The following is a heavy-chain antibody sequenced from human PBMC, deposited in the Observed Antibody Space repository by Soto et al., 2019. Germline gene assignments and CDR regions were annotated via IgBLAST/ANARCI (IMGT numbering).Heavy chain of an antibody. V-gene: IGHV3-23*01. CDR3: ARGIGGYISAAAFDI. Sequence: EVQLLESGGGLVQPGGSLRLSCAASGFTFSSYAMNWVRQAPGKGLECVSIISSSGTSTYYANSVKGRFTISRDKSKNALSMQMNSLRAEDTAVYYCARGIGGYISAAAFDIWGQGTVITVSS. D-gene: IGHD3-22*01. CDR2: ISSSGTST. CDR1: GFTFSSYA. J-gene: IGHJ3*02.